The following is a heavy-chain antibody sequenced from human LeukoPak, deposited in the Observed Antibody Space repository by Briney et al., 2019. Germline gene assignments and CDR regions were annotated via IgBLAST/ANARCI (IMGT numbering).Heavy chain of an antibody. V-gene: IGHV3-33*01. CDR1: GFTFSSYG. CDR3: ARASGSFDF. CDR2: IWPDGSNK. D-gene: IGHD1-26*01. Sequence: GGSLRLSCAASGFTFSSYGLHWVRQAPGKGLEWVAVIWPDGSNKYYAGSVKGRFTISRDDSKNTLYLQTNSLRAEDSAVYYCARASGSFDFWGQGTLVTVSS. J-gene: IGHJ4*02.